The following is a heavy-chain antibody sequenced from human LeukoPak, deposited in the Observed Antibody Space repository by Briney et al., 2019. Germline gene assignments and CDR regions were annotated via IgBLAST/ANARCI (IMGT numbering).Heavy chain of an antibody. Sequence: GGSLRLSCAASGFTFSSYSMNWVRQAPGKGLEWVSSISSSSSYIYYADSVKGRFTISRDNAKNSLYLQMNSLRAEDTAVYYCARAPTLPYYYYYMDVWGKGTTVTVSS. CDR1: GFTFSSYS. J-gene: IGHJ6*03. V-gene: IGHV3-21*01. D-gene: IGHD2-15*01. CDR3: ARAPTLPYYYYYMDV. CDR2: ISSSSSYI.